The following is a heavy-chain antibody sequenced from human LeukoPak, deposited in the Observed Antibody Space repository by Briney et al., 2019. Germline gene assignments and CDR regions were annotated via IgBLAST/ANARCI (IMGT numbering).Heavy chain of an antibody. Sequence: GGSLRLSCSASGFTFSSYAMHWVRQAPGKGLEYVSAINSNGGGPYYADSVKGRFTISRDNSKNTLYFQMNSLKAEDTAVYYCARGHSYGPSGAFDIWGQGTMVTVSS. CDR1: GFTFSSYA. CDR3: ARGHSYGPSGAFDI. D-gene: IGHD5-18*01. V-gene: IGHV3-64*04. J-gene: IGHJ3*02. CDR2: INSNGGGP.